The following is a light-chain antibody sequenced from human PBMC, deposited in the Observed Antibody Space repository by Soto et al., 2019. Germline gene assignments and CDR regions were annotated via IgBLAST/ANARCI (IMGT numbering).Light chain of an antibody. CDR2: GAS. CDR3: QQYGSSVLT. Sequence: EIVLTQSPGTLSLSPGERATLSCRASQSVSSSYLAWYQQKPGQAPRLLIYGASSRATGTPDRFSGSGSGTDFTLFISRLEPEDFAVYYCQQYGSSVLTFGGGTKVDIK. J-gene: IGKJ4*01. CDR1: QSVSSSY. V-gene: IGKV3-20*01.